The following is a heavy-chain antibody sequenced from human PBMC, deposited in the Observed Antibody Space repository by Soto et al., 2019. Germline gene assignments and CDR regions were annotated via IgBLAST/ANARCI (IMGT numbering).Heavy chain of an antibody. V-gene: IGHV3-30-3*01. D-gene: IGHD2-2*02. CDR2: ISYDGNNI. J-gene: IGHJ6*02. CDR3: ARDGAVPAAIGHYNYGMDV. CDR1: EFTSCKFD. Sequence: GASLKLSYAASEFTSCKFDMHWVGQAPGKWLEWAAVISYDGNNIYYEETVKGRFISSRYTSTNTLSLQMDSLRAEDTAVYYCARDGAVPAAIGHYNYGMDVWGQGTMVTVSS.